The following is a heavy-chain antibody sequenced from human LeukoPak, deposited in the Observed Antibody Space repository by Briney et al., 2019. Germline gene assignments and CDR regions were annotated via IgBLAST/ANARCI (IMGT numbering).Heavy chain of an antibody. Sequence: GGSLRLSCAASGFTLSSFDMNWVRQAPGKGLEGVSYICSSASTIYYADSVKGRLPLHRDNAKNSLFLQMNSLKTEDTAFYYCAKGARSSSGYTTDWGQGILVTVSS. J-gene: IGHJ4*02. V-gene: IGHV3-48*03. D-gene: IGHD3-22*01. CDR3: AKGARSSSGYTTD. CDR1: GFTLSSFD. CDR2: ICSSASTI.